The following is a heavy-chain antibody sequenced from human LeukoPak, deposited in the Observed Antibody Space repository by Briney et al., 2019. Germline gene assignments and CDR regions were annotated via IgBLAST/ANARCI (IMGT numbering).Heavy chain of an antibody. D-gene: IGHD5-18*01. J-gene: IGHJ5*02. V-gene: IGHV1-18*01. CDR2: ISAYNGNT. Sequence: ASVKVSCKASGYTFTSYGISWVRQAPGQGLEWMGWISAYNGNTNYAQKLQGRVTMTTDTSTSTAYMELRSLRSDDTAVSYCARLEDTAMGGWFDPWGQGTLVTVSS. CDR3: ARLEDTAMGGWFDP. CDR1: GYTFTSYG.